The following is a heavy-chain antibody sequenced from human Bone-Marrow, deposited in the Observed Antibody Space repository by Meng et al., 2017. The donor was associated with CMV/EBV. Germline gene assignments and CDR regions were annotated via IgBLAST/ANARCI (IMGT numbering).Heavy chain of an antibody. V-gene: IGHV1-69*05. D-gene: IGHD2-2*02. Sequence: SVKVSCKASGYTFTSYVISWVRQAPGQGLEWMGGIIPIFGTANYAQKFQGRVTITTDESTSAAYMELSSLRSEDTAVYYCARGCAIKVSKSSTSCYTSREVIPSNTRNYYYGMDVWGQGTTVTVSS. CDR3: ARGCAIKVSKSSTSCYTSREVIPSNTRNYYYGMDV. CDR1: GYTFTSYV. CDR2: IIPIFGTA. J-gene: IGHJ6*02.